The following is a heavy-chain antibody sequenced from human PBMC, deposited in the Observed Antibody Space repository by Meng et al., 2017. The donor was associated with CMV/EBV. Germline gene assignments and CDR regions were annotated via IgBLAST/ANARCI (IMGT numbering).Heavy chain of an antibody. Sequence: GESLKISCAASGFTFSSYWMSWVRQAPGKGLEWVANIKQDGSEKYYVDSVKGRFTISRDNAENSLYLQMNSLRAEDTAVYYCAREPVSSYWGQGTLVTVSS. CDR3: AREPVSSY. CDR1: GFTFSSYW. CDR2: IKQDGSEK. V-gene: IGHV3-7*01. D-gene: IGHD3-16*01. J-gene: IGHJ4*02.